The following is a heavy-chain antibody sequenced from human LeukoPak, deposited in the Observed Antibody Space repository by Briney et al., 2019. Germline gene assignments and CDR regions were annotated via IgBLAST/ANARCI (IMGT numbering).Heavy chain of an antibody. CDR1: GGSSSGYY. J-gene: IGHJ4*02. D-gene: IGHD2-21*02. V-gene: IGHV4-34*01. Sequence: SETLSLTCAVYGGSSSGYYWSWIRQPPGKGLEWIGEINHSGSTNYNPSLKSRVTISVDTSKNQFSLKLSSVTAADTAVYYCAAVAYCGGDCYSMDYWGQGTLVTVSS. CDR3: AAVAYCGGDCYSMDY. CDR2: INHSGST.